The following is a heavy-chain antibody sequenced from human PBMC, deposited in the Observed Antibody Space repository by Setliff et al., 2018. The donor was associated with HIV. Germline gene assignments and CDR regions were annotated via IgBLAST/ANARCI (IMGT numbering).Heavy chain of an antibody. CDR1: GDSIGYYY. V-gene: IGHV4-4*07. D-gene: IGHD2-15*01. Sequence: SETLSLTCPVSGDSIGYYYWSWIRQPAGRGLEWMGRIHTSGSTNYNPSLTSRVTLSVDTSKNQFSLKLTSLSAADTAVYYCARDRIEVVVDGPHDVFDVWGRGTTVTVSS. J-gene: IGHJ3*01. CDR2: IHTSGST. CDR3: ARDRIEVVVDGPHDVFDV.